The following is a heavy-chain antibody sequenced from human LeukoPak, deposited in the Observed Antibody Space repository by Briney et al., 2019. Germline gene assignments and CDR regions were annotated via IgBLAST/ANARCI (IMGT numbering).Heavy chain of an antibody. D-gene: IGHD3-10*01. CDR3: ARHEKLGQFDY. V-gene: IGHV4-59*08. J-gene: IGHJ4*02. CDR2: VYYSGST. Sequence: SETLSLTCTVSSGSISSYYWSWIRQPPGKGREWIGYVYYSGSTNYNPSLKSRVTISVDTSKNQFSLKLSSVTAADTAVYYCARHEKLGQFDYWGQGTLVTVSS. CDR1: SGSISSYY.